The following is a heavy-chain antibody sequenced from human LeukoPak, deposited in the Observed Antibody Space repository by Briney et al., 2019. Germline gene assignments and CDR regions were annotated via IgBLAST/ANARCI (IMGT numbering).Heavy chain of an antibody. D-gene: IGHD2-2*01. CDR1: GFTFSSYE. CDR3: AREMVVPAATTYYYYGMDV. Sequence: GGSLRLSCAASGFTFSSYEMNWVRQAPGKGLEWVSYISSSGTTIYYADSVKGRFTISRDKAKNSLYLQMNSLRAEDTAVYYCAREMVVPAATTYYYYGMDVWGQGTTVTVSS. V-gene: IGHV3-48*03. CDR2: ISSSGTTI. J-gene: IGHJ6*02.